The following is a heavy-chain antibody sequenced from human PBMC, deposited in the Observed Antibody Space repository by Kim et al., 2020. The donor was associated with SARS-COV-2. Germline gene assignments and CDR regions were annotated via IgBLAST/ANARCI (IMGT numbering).Heavy chain of an antibody. D-gene: IGHD6-13*01. J-gene: IGHJ4*02. Sequence: GESLKISCKGSGYSFTSYWISWVRQMPGKGLEWMGRIDPSDSYTNYSPSFQGHVTISADKSISTAYLQWSSLKASDTAMYYCASTALSIAAAGSSDYWGQGTLVTVSS. CDR3: ASTALSIAAAGSSDY. CDR2: IDPSDSYT. V-gene: IGHV5-10-1*01. CDR1: GYSFTSYW.